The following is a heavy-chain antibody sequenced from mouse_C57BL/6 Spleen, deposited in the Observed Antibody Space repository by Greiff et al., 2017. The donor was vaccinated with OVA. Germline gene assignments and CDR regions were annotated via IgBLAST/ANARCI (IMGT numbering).Heavy chain of an antibody. CDR1: GYTFTSYW. CDR3: AAVVARDYAMDY. J-gene: IGHJ4*01. D-gene: IGHD1-1*01. Sequence: QVHVKQPGAELVKPGASVKLSCKASGYTFTSYWMHWVKQRPGRGLEWIGRIDPNSGGTKYNEKFKSKATLTVDKPSSTAYMQLSSLTSEDSAVYYCAAVVARDYAMDYWGQGTSVTVSS. CDR2: IDPNSGGT. V-gene: IGHV1-72*01.